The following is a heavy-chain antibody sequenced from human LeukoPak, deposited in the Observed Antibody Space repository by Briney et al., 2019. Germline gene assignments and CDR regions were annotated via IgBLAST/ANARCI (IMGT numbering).Heavy chain of an antibody. J-gene: IGHJ3*02. D-gene: IGHD2/OR15-2a*01. CDR1: GFTFSSYW. CDR2: INSDGSST. V-gene: IGHV3-74*01. Sequence: GGSLRLSCAAPGFTFSSYWMHWVRQAPGKGLVWVSRINSDGSSTSYADSVKGRFTISRDNAKNTLYLQMNSLGAEDTAVYYCARDPNIDAFDIWGQGTMVTVSS. CDR3: ARDPNIDAFDI.